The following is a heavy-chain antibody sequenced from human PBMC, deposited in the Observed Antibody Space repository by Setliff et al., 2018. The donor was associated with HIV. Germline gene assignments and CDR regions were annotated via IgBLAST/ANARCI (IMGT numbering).Heavy chain of an antibody. CDR1: GGTFSSYA. Sequence: ASVKVSCKASGGTFSSYAISWVRQAPGQGLEWMGIMNKDGVGTTYAQKFQGRVTLTRDRSTNTVYMDLNSLRSEDTAVYFCAREAYGSGSYPSFGLDYWGQGTLVTVSS. CDR3: AREAYGSGSYPSFGLDY. D-gene: IGHD3-10*01. J-gene: IGHJ4*02. CDR2: MNKDGVGT. V-gene: IGHV1-46*01.